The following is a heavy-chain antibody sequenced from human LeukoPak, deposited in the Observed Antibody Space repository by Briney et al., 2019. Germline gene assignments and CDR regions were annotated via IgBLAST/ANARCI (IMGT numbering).Heavy chain of an antibody. CDR1: GGSFSGYY. J-gene: IGHJ6*04. Sequence: SETLSLTCAVYGGSFSGYYWSWIRQPPGKGLEWIGEINHSGSTNYNPSLKSRVTISADTSKNQFSLKLSSVIAADTAVYYCARYDYYYYYGMDVWGKGTTVTVSS. D-gene: IGHD5-12*01. V-gene: IGHV4-34*01. CDR2: INHSGST. CDR3: ARYDYYYYYGMDV.